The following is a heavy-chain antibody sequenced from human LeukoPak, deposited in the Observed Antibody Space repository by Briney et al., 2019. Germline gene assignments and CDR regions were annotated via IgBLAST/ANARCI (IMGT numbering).Heavy chain of an antibody. CDR3: AKNGYCSSTSCYTSPHDAFDI. D-gene: IGHD2-2*02. J-gene: IGHJ3*02. Sequence: GGSLRLSCAASGFTFSSYAMSWVRQAPGKGLEWVSGISGSGGSTYYADSVKGRFTISRDNSKNTLYLQMNSLRAEDTAVYYCAKNGYCSSTSCYTSPHDAFDIWGQGTMVTVSS. V-gene: IGHV3-23*01. CDR1: GFTFSSYA. CDR2: ISGSGGST.